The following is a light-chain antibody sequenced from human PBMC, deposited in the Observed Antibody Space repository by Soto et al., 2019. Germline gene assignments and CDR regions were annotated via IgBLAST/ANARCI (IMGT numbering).Light chain of an antibody. CDR3: PQYHTRPIT. V-gene: IGKV3-11*01. Sequence: ESVLTEARRTLNLSPGERATLSCRASQSVSSYLAWYQQKPGQAPRLLIYDASNRATGIPARFSGSGSGTEFTLTISSLQSEDCAIYYCPQYHTRPITFGGGTTV. J-gene: IGKJ4*01. CDR1: QSVSSY. CDR2: DAS.